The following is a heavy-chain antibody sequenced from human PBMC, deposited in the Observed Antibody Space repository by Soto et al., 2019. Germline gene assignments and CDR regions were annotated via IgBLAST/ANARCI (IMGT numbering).Heavy chain of an antibody. J-gene: IGHJ4*02. V-gene: IGHV3-33*01. CDR3: ARPALLVTTFDY. D-gene: IGHD4-17*01. Sequence: QEQLVESGGGVVQPGRSLRLSCAASGFTFSDYARHWVRQAPGKGLEWVAIIWHDGTNKYYADSVKGRFTISRANSKNTLYLQMNSLRAEDTAVYYCARPALLVTTFDYWGQGTLVTVSS. CDR1: GFTFSDYA. CDR2: IWHDGTNK.